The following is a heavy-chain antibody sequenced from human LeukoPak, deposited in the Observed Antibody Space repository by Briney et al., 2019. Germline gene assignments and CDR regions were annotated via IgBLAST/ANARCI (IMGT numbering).Heavy chain of an antibody. V-gene: IGHV3-30-3*01. D-gene: IGHD1-26*01. CDR3: ARVHDSGSYSFDS. J-gene: IGHJ4*02. CDR2: ISSDGNNK. CDR1: GFTFSSYA. Sequence: PGGSLRLSCAASGFTFSSYAMHWVRQAPGKGLEWVAVISSDGNNKYYADSVKGRFTISRDNSKNTLYLQMNSLRAEDTAVYYCARVHDSGSYSFDSWGQGTLVTVSS.